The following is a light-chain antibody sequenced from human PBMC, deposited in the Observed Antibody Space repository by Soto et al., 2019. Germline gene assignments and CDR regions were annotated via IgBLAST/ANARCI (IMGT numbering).Light chain of an antibody. V-gene: IGKV1-5*03. CDR2: KAS. CDR3: QKYYSYSYT. J-gene: IGKJ2*01. Sequence: DIQMTQSPSTLSASVGDRVTITCRASQSISSWLAWYQQKPGKAPNLLISKASSLESGVPSRFSGSGSGTEFTLTISSLQPDDFETYYYQKYYSYSYTFGQGTKLEIK. CDR1: QSISSW.